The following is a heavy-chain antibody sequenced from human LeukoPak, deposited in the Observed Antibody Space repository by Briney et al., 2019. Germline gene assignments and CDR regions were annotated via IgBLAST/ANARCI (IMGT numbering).Heavy chain of an antibody. CDR2: INWNSGSI. V-gene: IGHV3-9*01. CDR1: GFTFDDYA. D-gene: IGHD5-18*01. Sequence: GGSLRLSCAASGFTFDDYAMHWVRQAPGKGLEWVACINWNSGSIAYADSVKGRFTVSRDNAKNSLHLQMNSLRVEDTALYYCAKDSGYSYEQFDYWGQGTLVTVSS. CDR3: AKDSGYSYEQFDY. J-gene: IGHJ4*02.